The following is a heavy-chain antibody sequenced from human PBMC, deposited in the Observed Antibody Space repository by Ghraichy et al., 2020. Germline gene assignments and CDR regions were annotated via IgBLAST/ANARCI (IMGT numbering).Heavy chain of an antibody. J-gene: IGHJ2*01. Sequence: SETLSLTCAVSGGSISSSNWWSWVRQPPGKGLEWIGEIYHSGSTNYNPSLKSRVTISVDKSKNQFSLKLSSVTAADTAVYYCARGVVVPAAMLVGTVWYFDLWGRGTLVTVSS. CDR3: ARGVVVPAAMLVGTVWYFDL. V-gene: IGHV4-4*02. D-gene: IGHD2-2*01. CDR2: IYHSGST. CDR1: GGSISSSNW.